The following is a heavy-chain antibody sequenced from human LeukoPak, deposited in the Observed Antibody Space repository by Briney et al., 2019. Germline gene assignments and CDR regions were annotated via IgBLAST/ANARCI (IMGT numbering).Heavy chain of an antibody. Sequence: GRSLRLSCAASGFTFSSYAMHWVRQAPGKGLEWVANIKQDGSEKYYVDSVKGRFTISRDNAKNSLYLQMNSLRAEDTAVYYCARLVWSGSYYFDYWGQGTLVTVSS. J-gene: IGHJ4*02. D-gene: IGHD1-26*01. CDR2: IKQDGSEK. CDR1: GFTFSSYA. CDR3: ARLVWSGSYYFDY. V-gene: IGHV3-7*01.